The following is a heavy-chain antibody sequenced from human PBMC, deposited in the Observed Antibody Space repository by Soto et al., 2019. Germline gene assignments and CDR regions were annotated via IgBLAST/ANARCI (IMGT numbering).Heavy chain of an antibody. CDR2: IRSRANSYAT. Sequence: EVQLVESGGGLVQPGGSLKLSCAASGFTFSDSAIHWVRQTAEKGLEWVGRIRSRANSYATAYAASLKGRFTISRDDSKDTANQQMNRLNTDDTAVYFCSRHGTAVTSFDSWGQGTLVNVSP. D-gene: IGHD4-17*01. CDR1: GFTFSDSA. V-gene: IGHV3-73*01. J-gene: IGHJ4*02. CDR3: SRHGTAVTSFDS.